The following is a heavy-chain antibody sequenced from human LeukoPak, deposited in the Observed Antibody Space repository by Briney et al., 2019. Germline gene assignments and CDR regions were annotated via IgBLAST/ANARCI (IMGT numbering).Heavy chain of an antibody. CDR2: IIPPSGTA. J-gene: IGHJ1*01. V-gene: IGHV1-69*05. CDR1: GGPYRDA. Sequence: GSSVKVSCKASGGPYRDAITWVRQGPGQGLEWMGGIIPPSGTANYAQKFQGRVTIIKDDSTSTTYMELSSLRSEDTAVYYCTTYGANVAEYFEHWGQGTLVGVSS. CDR3: TTYGANVAEYFEH. D-gene: IGHD4/OR15-4a*01.